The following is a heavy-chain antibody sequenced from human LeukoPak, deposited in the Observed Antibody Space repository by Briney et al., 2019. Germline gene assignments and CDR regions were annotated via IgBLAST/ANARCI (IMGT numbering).Heavy chain of an antibody. CDR2: ISGSGGST. CDR1: GSTFSRYA. V-gene: IGHV3-23*01. Sequence: GGSLRPSCEASGSTFSRYAMSWVRQAPGKGLEWVSGISGSGGSTYYADSVKGRFTISRDNSKNTAYLQMNSLRAEDSAVYYCARGPDCSGVTCFSLVEFDPCGDGTLVTVSS. CDR3: ARGPDCSGVTCFSLVEFDP. D-gene: IGHD2-15*01. J-gene: IGHJ5*02.